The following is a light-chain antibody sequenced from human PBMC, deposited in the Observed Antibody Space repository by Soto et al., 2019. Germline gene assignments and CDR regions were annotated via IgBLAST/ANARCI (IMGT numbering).Light chain of an antibody. CDR2: DVT. CDR3: SSFTSANTLFV. CDR1: SSDVGGYDY. Sequence: QSALTQPASVSGSPGQSITISCTGTSSDVGGYDYVSWYQQHPGKAPNLIIFDVTNRPSGVSNHFSGSKSGNTASLTISGLQAEDEADYYCSSFTSANTLFVFGTGTKLTVL. J-gene: IGLJ1*01. V-gene: IGLV2-14*01.